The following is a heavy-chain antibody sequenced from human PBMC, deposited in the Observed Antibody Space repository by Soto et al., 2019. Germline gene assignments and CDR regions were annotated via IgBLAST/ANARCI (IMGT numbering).Heavy chain of an antibody. J-gene: IGHJ6*02. V-gene: IGHV4-34*01. CDR1: GGSFSGNY. Sequence: QVQLQQWGAGLLKPSETLSLTCAVYGGSFSGNYWSWIRQPPGQGLEWIGEIRHSGSTNYNPSLVSRATISLDTSKNQFSLKLSFVTAADTALDDGARGKGGGGTMVARGRPGYYGMDVWGQGTTVTVAS. D-gene: IGHD3-10*01. CDR3: ARGKGGGGTMVARGRPGYYGMDV. CDR2: IRHSGST.